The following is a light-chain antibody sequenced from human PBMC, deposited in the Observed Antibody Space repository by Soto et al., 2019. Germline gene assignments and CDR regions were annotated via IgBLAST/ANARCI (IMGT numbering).Light chain of an antibody. CDR2: EVS. J-gene: IGLJ2*01. Sequence: QSALTQPASVSGSPGQSITISCTGTSSDVGGYNYVSWYQHHPGKAPKLMIYEVSTRPSGVSNRFSGSKSGNTASLTISGLQAEDEADYYCSSYTSISTVVFGGGTKVTVL. V-gene: IGLV2-14*01. CDR1: SSDVGGYNY. CDR3: SSYTSISTVV.